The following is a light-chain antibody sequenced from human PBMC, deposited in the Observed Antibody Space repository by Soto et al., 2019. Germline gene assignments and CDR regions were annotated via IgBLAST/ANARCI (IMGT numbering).Light chain of an antibody. CDR3: QRYNGWPIYC. V-gene: IGKV1-17*03. Sequence: DIQMTQSPSAMSASVRDRVTITCRASQGINNNLVWCQQKPGRGPKRLISGTSRLPPALPSRFSGRGFRTEFTLTISSLQPEDFALSCSQRYNGWPIYCLGQGAKVDTK. CDR2: GTS. J-gene: IGKJ2*03. CDR1: QGINNN.